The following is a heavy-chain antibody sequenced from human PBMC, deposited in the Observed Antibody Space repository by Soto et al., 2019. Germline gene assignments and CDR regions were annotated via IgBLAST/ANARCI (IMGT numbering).Heavy chain of an antibody. J-gene: IGHJ6*02. D-gene: IGHD1-20*01. CDR1: GYPFTGYY. CDR2: INPNSGGT. CDR3: ARDRRYDTHYGMDV. V-gene: IGHV1-2*02. Sequence: ASVKVSCKASGYPFTGYYMHWVRQAPGQGLEWMGWINPNSGGTNYAQKFQGRVTMTRDTSISTAYMELSRLRSDDTAVYYCARDRRYDTHYGMDVWGQGATVTVSS.